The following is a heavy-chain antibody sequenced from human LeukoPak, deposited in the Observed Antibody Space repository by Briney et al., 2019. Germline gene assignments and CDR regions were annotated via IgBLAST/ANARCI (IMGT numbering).Heavy chain of an antibody. CDR2: ISYDGSNK. D-gene: IGHD3-10*01. CDR3: AKDMVSFDY. Sequence: GRSLRLSCAASGFTFSSYGMHWVRQAPGKGLEWVAVISYDGSNKYYADSVKGRFTISRDNSKNTLYLQMNSLRAEDTAVYYCAKDMVSFDYWGQGTLVTVSS. J-gene: IGHJ4*02. CDR1: GFTFSSYG. V-gene: IGHV3-30*18.